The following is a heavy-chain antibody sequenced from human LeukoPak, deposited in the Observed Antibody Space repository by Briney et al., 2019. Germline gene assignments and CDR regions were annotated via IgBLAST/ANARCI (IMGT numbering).Heavy chain of an antibody. Sequence: SQTLSLTYTVSGGSISSGGYYWSWLRQHPGKGLEWIGYIYYSGSTYYNPSLKSRVTISVDTSKNQFSLKLSSVTAADTAVYYCARGNWGSYFDYWGQGTLVTVSS. CDR3: ARGNWGSYFDY. J-gene: IGHJ4*02. CDR2: IYYSGST. D-gene: IGHD7-27*01. CDR1: GGSISSGGYY. V-gene: IGHV4-31*03.